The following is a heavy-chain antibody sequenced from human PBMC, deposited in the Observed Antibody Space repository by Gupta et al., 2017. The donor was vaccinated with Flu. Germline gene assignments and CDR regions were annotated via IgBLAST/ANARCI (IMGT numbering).Heavy chain of an antibody. J-gene: IGHJ5*02. CDR3: ARRYGSTLWDFDP. Sequence: FSGYGMHWVRQAPGKGLEWVAVMSYDGSNKYYADSVKGRFTISRDNSKNTLDLQMNSLRAEDTAVYYCARRYGSTLWDFDPWGQGTLVTVSS. D-gene: IGHD6-13*01. V-gene: IGHV3-30*03. CDR1: FSGYG. CDR2: MSYDGSNK.